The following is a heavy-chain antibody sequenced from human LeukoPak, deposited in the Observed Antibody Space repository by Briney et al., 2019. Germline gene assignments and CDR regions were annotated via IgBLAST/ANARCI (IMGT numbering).Heavy chain of an antibody. CDR1: GYTFTSYD. J-gene: IGHJ4*02. CDR2: MNPNSGNT. D-gene: IGHD3-10*01. CDR3: ARVDYYGSGSYYRY. Sequence: ASVKVSCKASGYTFTSYDINWVRQATGQGLEWMGWMNPNSGNTGYAQKFQGRVTMTRNTSISTAYMELSSLRSEDTAVYYCARVDYYGSGSYYRYWGQGALVTVSS. V-gene: IGHV1-8*01.